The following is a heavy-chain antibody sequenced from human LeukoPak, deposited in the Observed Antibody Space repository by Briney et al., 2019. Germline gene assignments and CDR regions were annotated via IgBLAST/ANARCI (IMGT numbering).Heavy chain of an antibody. CDR2: INPNSGGT. CDR1: GYTFTGYY. V-gene: IGHV1-2*04. CDR3: ARTMYYYDSSGRFDY. Sequence: ASVKVSCKASGYTFTGYYMHWVRQAPGQGLEWMGWINPNSGGTNYAQKFQGWVTMTRDTSISTAYMGLSRLRSDDTAVYYCARTMYYYDSSGRFDYWGQGTLVTVSS. J-gene: IGHJ4*02. D-gene: IGHD3-22*01.